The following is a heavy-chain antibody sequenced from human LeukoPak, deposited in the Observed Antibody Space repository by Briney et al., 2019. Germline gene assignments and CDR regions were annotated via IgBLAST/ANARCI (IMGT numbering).Heavy chain of an antibody. V-gene: IGHV3-23*01. CDR3: ARDIELST. Sequence: GGSLRLSCAASGLTFRDSAMSWVRQAPGKGLEWVSLISFSGDNTSYTDSEKGWFTISRDNSKDTLYLQMNSLRAEDTAIYYCARDIELSTWGLGTMVTVSS. CDR2: ISFSGDNT. J-gene: IGHJ3*01. CDR1: GLTFRDSA. D-gene: IGHD3-16*02.